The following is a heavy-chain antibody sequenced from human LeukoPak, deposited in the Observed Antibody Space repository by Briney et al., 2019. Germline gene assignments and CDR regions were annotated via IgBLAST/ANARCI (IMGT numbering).Heavy chain of an antibody. J-gene: IGHJ6*03. CDR1: GFTFSIYA. V-gene: IGHV3-23*01. CDR2: FSGSGGTT. Sequence: PGRSLRLSCAASGFTFSIYAMNWVRQAPGRGLEGVSGFSGSGGTTYYGDSVKGRFTISRDNSKNTLYLQMNSLRAEDTAVYYCANGNRCTSPNCLGYYYFYMDVWGKGTTVTVSS. CDR3: ANGNRCTSPNCLGYYYFYMDV. D-gene: IGHD2-8*01.